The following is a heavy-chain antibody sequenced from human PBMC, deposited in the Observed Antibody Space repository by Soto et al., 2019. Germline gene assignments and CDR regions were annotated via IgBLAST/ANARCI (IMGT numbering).Heavy chain of an antibody. CDR2: IYYSGST. Sequence: SETLSLTCTVSGGSISSSSYYWGWIRQPPGKGLEWIGSIYYSGSTYYNPSLKSRVTISVDTSKNQFSLKLSSVTAADTAVYYCARHGDYYGSGSSYYYGMDVWGQGTTVTVSS. CDR1: GGSISSSSYY. J-gene: IGHJ6*02. CDR3: ARHGDYYGSGSSYYYGMDV. D-gene: IGHD3-10*01. V-gene: IGHV4-39*01.